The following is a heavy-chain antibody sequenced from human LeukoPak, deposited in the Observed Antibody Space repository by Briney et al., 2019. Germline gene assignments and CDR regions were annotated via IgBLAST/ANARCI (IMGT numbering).Heavy chain of an antibody. CDR3: TRERSGTIVDD. Sequence: PSETLSLTCAVPGYFVSAGYYWGWIRHSPGKGLEWIGSISHRGTTYHNPSLKSRVIMSLDTSMNQFSLSLASVTAADTATYYCTRERSGTIVDDWGQGTLVTVSS. V-gene: IGHV4-38-2*02. D-gene: IGHD1-1*01. CDR1: GYFVSAGYY. CDR2: ISHRGTT. J-gene: IGHJ4*02.